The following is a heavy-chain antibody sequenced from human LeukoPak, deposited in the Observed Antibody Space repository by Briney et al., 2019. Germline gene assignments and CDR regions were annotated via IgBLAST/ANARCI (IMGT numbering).Heavy chain of an antibody. D-gene: IGHD1-26*01. J-gene: IGHJ4*02. CDR1: FSCATFW. CDR2: INREGNEK. Sequence: FSCATFWMTWVRQVPGKGLEWVANINREGNEKYYVDSVKGRFTISRDNAKNSVDLQMDSLRVEDTAVYYCARVGTWELQRVFDFWGQGTLVTVSS. V-gene: IGHV3-7*01. CDR3: ARVGTWELQRVFDF.